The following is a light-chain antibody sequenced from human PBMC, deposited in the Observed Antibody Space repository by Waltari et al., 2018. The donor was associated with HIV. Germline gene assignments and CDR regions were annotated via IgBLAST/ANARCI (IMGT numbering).Light chain of an antibody. CDR3: SSYTSSSTYV. CDR2: EVT. Sequence: QSALTQPASVSGSPGQSIPISCTGTSSDVGGYNSVSWYQQHPGKAPKLMIYEVTNRPSGLSNRFSGSKSGNTASLTISGLQTEDEADYYCSSYTSSSTYVFGSGTKVTVL. J-gene: IGLJ1*01. V-gene: IGLV2-14*01. CDR1: SSDVGGYNS.